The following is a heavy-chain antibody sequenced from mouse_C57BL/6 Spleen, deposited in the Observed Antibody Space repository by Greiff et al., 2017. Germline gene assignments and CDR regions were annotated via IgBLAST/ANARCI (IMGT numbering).Heavy chain of an antibody. V-gene: IGHV5-4*01. D-gene: IGHD1-1*01. Sequence: EVKVEESGGGLVKPGGSLKLSCAASGFTFSSYAMSWVRQTPEKRLEWVATIIDGGSYTYYPDNVKGRFTISRDNAKNNLYLQMSHLKSEDTAMYYCARDHGSSSFFAYWGQGTLVTVSA. CDR1: GFTFSSYA. CDR2: IIDGGSYT. CDR3: ARDHGSSSFFAY. J-gene: IGHJ3*01.